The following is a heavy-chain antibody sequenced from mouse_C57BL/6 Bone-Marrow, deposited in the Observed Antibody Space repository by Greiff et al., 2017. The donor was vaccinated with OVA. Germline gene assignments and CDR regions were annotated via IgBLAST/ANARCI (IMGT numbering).Heavy chain of an antibody. CDR1: GYSFTSYY. J-gene: IGHJ3*01. Sequence: VQLQQSGPELVKPGASVKISCKASGYSFTSYYIHWVKQRPGQGLEWIGWIYPGSGNTKYNEKFKGKATLTADTSSSTAYMQLSSLTSEDSAVYYCANRAYYSNYGFAYWGQGTLVTVSA. CDR2: IYPGSGNT. CDR3: ANRAYYSNYGFAY. V-gene: IGHV1-66*01. D-gene: IGHD2-5*01.